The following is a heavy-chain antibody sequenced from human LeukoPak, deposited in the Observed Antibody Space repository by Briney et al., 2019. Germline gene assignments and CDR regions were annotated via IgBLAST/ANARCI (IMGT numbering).Heavy chain of an antibody. CDR3: AISVYGSGSYRDAFDI. CDR2: INTDSGNP. CDR1: GYSFNSQG. V-gene: IGHV7-4-1*02. Sequence: ASVKVSCKASGYSFNSQGMNWVRQAPGQGLEWMGWINTDSGNPTYAQGFTGRFVFSLDTSVSTAYLQISSLKAEDTAVYYCAISVYGSGSYRDAFDIWGQGTMVTVSS. J-gene: IGHJ3*02. D-gene: IGHD3-10*01.